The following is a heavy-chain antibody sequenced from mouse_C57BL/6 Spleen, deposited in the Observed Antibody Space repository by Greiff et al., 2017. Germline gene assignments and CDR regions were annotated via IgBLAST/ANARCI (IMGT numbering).Heavy chain of an antibody. V-gene: IGHV5-16*01. CDR3: ARDRGWDGYYYAMDY. CDR2: INYDGSST. J-gene: IGHJ4*01. CDR1: GFTFSDYY. D-gene: IGHD4-1*01. Sequence: EVHLVESEGGLVQPGSSMKLSCTASGFTFSDYYMAWVRQVPEKGLEWVANINYDGSSTYYLDSLKSRFIISRDNAKNILYLQMSSLKSEDTATYYCARDRGWDGYYYAMDYWGQGTSVTVSS.